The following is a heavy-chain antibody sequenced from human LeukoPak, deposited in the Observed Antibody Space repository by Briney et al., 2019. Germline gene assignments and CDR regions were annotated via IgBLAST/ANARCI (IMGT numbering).Heavy chain of an antibody. J-gene: IGHJ6*02. Sequence: GGSLRLSCAASGFTFDDYAMHWVRQAPGKGLEWVSGISWNSGSIGYADSAKGRFTISRDNAKNSLYLQMNSLRTEDTALYYCAKDSGYGSFRGMDVWGLGTTVTVSS. CDR2: ISWNSGSI. D-gene: IGHD5-12*01. CDR3: AKDSGYGSFRGMDV. V-gene: IGHV3-9*01. CDR1: GFTFDDYA.